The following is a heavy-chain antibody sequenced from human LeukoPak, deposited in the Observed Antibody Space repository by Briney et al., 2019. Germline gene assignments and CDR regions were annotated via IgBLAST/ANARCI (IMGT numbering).Heavy chain of an antibody. Sequence: SETLSLTCTVSGGSVSSSSYYWGWIRQPPGKGLEWIASIYYSGTFYYNPSLKSRVTISVDTSKNQFSLKLSSVTAADTAVYYCARLGFFYGSGPFDHWGQGTLVTVSS. V-gene: IGHV4-39*01. CDR1: GGSVSSSSYY. D-gene: IGHD3-10*01. CDR2: IYYSGTF. CDR3: ARLGFFYGSGPFDH. J-gene: IGHJ4*02.